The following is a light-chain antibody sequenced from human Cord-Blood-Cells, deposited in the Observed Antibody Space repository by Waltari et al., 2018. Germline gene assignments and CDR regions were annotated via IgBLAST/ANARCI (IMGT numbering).Light chain of an antibody. CDR1: QSIRSY. V-gene: IGKV1-39*01. CDR2: AAS. CDR3: QQSYSTPPT. J-gene: IGKJ1*01. Sequence: DIQMSQSPSSLSASVGDRVTITCRASQSIRSYLTWYQKKPGKAPKLQIYAASSLQSGVPSRFSGSGSGTDFTLTISSLQPEDFATYYCQQSYSTPPTFGQGTKVEIK.